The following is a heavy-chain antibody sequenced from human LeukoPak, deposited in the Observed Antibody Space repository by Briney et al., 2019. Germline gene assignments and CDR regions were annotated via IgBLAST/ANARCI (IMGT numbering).Heavy chain of an antibody. Sequence: GGSLRLSCAASGFTVTDYAMTWIRQSPGKGLEWVSSMSDIGPNTYYADSVKGRFTISRDTSKNTLFLQMNSLRAEDTALYFCARRLSLRFDAFAVWGPGAVVTVSS. D-gene: IGHD3-3*01. J-gene: IGHJ3*01. V-gene: IGHV3-23*01. CDR1: GFTVTDYA. CDR3: ARRLSLRFDAFAV. CDR2: MSDIGPNT.